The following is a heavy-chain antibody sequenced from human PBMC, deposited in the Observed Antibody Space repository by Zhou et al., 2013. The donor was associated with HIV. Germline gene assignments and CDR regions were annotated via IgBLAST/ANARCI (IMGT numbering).Heavy chain of an antibody. CDR3: ARGSSSGWLDP. V-gene: IGHV1-2*02. CDR1: GYTFTDYY. D-gene: IGHD6-13*01. CDR2: MNPNSGGT. J-gene: IGHJ5*02. Sequence: QVQLVQSGAEVKKPGASVKVSCKASGYTFTDYYMHWVRQAPGQGLEWMGWMNPNSGGTNYAQKFQGRVTMTRDTSTSTVYMELRSLRSEDTAVYYCARGSSSGWLDPWGQGTLVTVSS.